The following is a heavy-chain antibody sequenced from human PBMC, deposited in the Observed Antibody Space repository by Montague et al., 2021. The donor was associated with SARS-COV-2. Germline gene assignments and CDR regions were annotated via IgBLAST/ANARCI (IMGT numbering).Heavy chain of an antibody. D-gene: IGHD3-10*01. V-gene: IGHV6-1*01. CDR3: ARRGWFGELL. CDR2: N. J-gene: IGHJ4*02. Sequence: NDYAVSVKSRMTISPDTSKNQFSLQLSSVTPEDRAVYYCARRGWFGELLWGQGTLVTVSS.